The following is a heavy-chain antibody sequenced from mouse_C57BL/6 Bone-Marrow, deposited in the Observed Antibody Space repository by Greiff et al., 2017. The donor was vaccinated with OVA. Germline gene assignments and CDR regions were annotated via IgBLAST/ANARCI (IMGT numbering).Heavy chain of an antibody. D-gene: IGHD1-1*01. CDR3: ARGPVYYGSPLYYFDY. CDR1: GYTFTSYW. J-gene: IGHJ2*01. Sequence: VQLQQPGAELVKPGASVKLSCKASGYTFTSYWMHWVKQRPGQGLEWIGMIHPNSGSTNYNEKFKSKATLTVDKSSSTAYMQLSSLTSEDSAVYYCARGPVYYGSPLYYFDYWGKGTTLTVSS. V-gene: IGHV1-64*01. CDR2: IHPNSGST.